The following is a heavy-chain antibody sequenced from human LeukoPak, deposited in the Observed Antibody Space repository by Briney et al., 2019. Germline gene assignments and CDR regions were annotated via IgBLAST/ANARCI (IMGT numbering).Heavy chain of an antibody. V-gene: IGHV3-30-3*01. J-gene: IGHJ4*02. CDR1: GFTFSSYA. D-gene: IGHD3-16*02. Sequence: GGSLRLSCAASGFTFSSYAMHWVRQAPGKGLEWVAVISYDGSNKYYADSVKGRFTISRDNSKNTLYLQMNSLRAEDTAVYYCAREGGIMITFGGVIVTATFDYWGQGTLVTVSS. CDR3: AREGGIMITFGGVIVTATFDY. CDR2: ISYDGSNK.